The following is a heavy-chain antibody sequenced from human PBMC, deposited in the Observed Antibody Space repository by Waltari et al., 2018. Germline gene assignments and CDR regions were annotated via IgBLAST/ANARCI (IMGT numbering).Heavy chain of an antibody. CDR1: GGSFSGYY. J-gene: IGHJ4*02. Sequence: QVQLQQWGAGLLKPSETLSLTCAVYGGSFSGYYWSWIRQPPGKGLEWIGEINHSGSTTSNPSLKSRVTISVDTSKNQFSRKLSSVTAADTAVYYCARRDYDYVWGSYRPFDYWGQGTLVTVSS. V-gene: IGHV4-34*01. CDR2: INHSGST. D-gene: IGHD3-16*02. CDR3: ARRDYDYVWGSYRPFDY.